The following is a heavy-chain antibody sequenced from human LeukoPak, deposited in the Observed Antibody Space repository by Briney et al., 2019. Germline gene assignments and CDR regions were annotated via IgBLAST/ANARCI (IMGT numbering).Heavy chain of an antibody. CDR3: ARGEPGFGGLPTVLDN. J-gene: IGHJ4*02. Sequence: GGSLRLSCATSGFIFSSYAMSWVRQAPGKGLEWVSSISSSTTFIDYADSVKGRFTISRDNAKDSLYLQMNSLRAEDTAVYYCARGEPGFGGLPTVLDNWGQGALVTVSS. D-gene: IGHD4-23*01. CDR2: ISSSTTFI. V-gene: IGHV3-21*01. CDR1: GFIFSSYA.